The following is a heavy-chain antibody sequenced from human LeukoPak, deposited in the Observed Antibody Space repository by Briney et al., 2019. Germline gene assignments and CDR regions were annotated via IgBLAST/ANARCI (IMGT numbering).Heavy chain of an antibody. CDR1: GFTFSSYG. V-gene: IGHV3-30*02. CDR3: AKIYCSSTSCVDY. J-gene: IGHJ4*02. Sequence: GGSLRLSCAASGFTFSSYGMHWVRQAPGKGLEWVAVIWYDGSNKYYADSVKGRFTISRDNSKNTLYLQMNSLRAEDTAVYYCAKIYCSSTSCVDYWGQGTLVTVSS. CDR2: IWYDGSNK. D-gene: IGHD2-2*01.